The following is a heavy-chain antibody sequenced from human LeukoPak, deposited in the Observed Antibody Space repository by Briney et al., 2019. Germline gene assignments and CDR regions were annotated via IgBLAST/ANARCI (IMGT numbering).Heavy chain of an antibody. D-gene: IGHD6-19*01. CDR1: GFSFSVYE. J-gene: IGHJ4*02. CDR2: ISGSDTTT. Sequence: GSLRLSCAASGFSFSVYEMHWVRQAPGKGLEWIADISGSDTTTYYADSAKGRFTISRDNAKNSLYLQMNSLRAEDTAVYYCTTLTVASNFDYWGQGTLVTVSS. V-gene: IGHV3-48*03. CDR3: TTLTVASNFDY.